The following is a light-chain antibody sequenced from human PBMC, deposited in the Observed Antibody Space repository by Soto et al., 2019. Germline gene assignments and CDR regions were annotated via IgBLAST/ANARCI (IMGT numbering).Light chain of an antibody. CDR1: QSIRSS. J-gene: IGKJ2*01. V-gene: IGKV3-15*01. CDR3: QQYNDWRYT. CDR2: GAS. Sequence: EIVMTQYPATLSVSPGERATLSCRASQSIRSSLAWYQLKPGQAPRLLIYGASTRATGIPARFSGSGSGTEFTLTISSLQSEDFAVYYCQQYNDWRYTFGQGTKLEIK.